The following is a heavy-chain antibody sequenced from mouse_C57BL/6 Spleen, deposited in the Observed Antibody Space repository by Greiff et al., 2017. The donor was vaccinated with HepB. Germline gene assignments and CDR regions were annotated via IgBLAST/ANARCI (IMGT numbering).Heavy chain of an antibody. V-gene: IGHV1-74*01. CDR2: IHPSDSDT. D-gene: IGHD3-2*02. CDR3: AIQLRLRLRDAMDY. Sequence: QVQLKQPGAELVKPGASVKVSCKASGYTFTSYWMHWVKQRPGQGLEWIGRIHPSDSDTNYNQKFKGKATLTVDKSSSTAYMQLSSLTSEDSAVYYCAIQLRLRLRDAMDYWGQGTSVTVSS. J-gene: IGHJ4*01. CDR1: GYTFTSYW.